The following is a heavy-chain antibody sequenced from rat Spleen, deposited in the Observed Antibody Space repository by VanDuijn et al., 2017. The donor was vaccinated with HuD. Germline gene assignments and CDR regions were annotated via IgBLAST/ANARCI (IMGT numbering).Heavy chain of an antibody. V-gene: IGHV5-31*01. CDR3: ATDDSRISRFAY. Sequence: EVKLVESGGGLVQPGRSLKLSCAASGFNFNNYWMGWVRQAPGKGLEWVASIINVGDNIHYQDSVKGRFTISRDNAQNTLYLQMNSLRSEDTATYYCATDDSRISRFAYWGQGTLVTVSS. CDR1: GFNFNNYW. J-gene: IGHJ3*01. D-gene: IGHD2-7*01. CDR2: IINVGDNI.